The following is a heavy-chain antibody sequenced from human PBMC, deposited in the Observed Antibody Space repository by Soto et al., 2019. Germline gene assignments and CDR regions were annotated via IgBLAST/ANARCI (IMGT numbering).Heavy chain of an antibody. Sequence: PSETLSLTCAVSGGSISSGDWWSWVRQPPGERLEWIGEIFHSGTTNYSPSLKGRVTISADTSETQFSLKLNSVSAADTAVYYCDRGPSGDKVDYWGQGIQVTVSS. D-gene: IGHD7-27*01. J-gene: IGHJ4*02. V-gene: IGHV4-4*02. CDR1: GGSISSGDW. CDR3: DRGPSGDKVDY. CDR2: IFHSGTT.